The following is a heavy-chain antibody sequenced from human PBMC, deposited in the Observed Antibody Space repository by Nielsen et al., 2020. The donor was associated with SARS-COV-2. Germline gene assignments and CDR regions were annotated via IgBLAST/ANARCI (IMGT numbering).Heavy chain of an antibody. CDR3: ARGPNYDFWSGYRLYYYYYYMDV. CDR2: INHSGST. CDR1: GGSFSGYY. Sequence: SETLSLTCAVYGGSFSGYYWSWIRQPPGKGLEWIGEINHSGSTNYNPSLKSRVTISVDTSKNQFSLKLSSVTAADTAVYYCARGPNYDFWSGYRLYYYYYYMDVWGKGTTVTVSS. V-gene: IGHV4-34*01. J-gene: IGHJ6*03. D-gene: IGHD3-3*01.